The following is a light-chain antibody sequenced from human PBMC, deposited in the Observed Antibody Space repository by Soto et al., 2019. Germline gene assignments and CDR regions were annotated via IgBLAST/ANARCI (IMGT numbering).Light chain of an antibody. J-gene: IGKJ2*01. CDR2: DAS. Sequence: EIVLTQSTATLSLSPGERATLSCRASQSVSSYLAWYQQKPGQAPRLLIYDASSRATGIPARFSGSGFGTDFTLTISSLESEDSAVYYCQQRSYWPPYTFGQGTKVDIK. CDR3: QQRSYWPPYT. CDR1: QSVSSY. V-gene: IGKV3-11*01.